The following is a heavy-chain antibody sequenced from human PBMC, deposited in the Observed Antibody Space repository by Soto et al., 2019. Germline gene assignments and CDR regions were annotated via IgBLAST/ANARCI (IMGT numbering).Heavy chain of an antibody. J-gene: IGHJ4*02. CDR2: TYYRSKWYN. CDR3: ASFMPNLSSAFDY. CDR1: GDSVSSNSAA. D-gene: IGHD6-25*01. Sequence: SQTLSLTCAISGDSVSSNSAAWNWIRQSPSRGLEWLGRTYYRSKWYNDYAVSVKSRININPDTSENQFSLQLISVTPEDTAVYYCASFMPNLSSAFDYWGQGTLVTVSS. V-gene: IGHV6-1*01.